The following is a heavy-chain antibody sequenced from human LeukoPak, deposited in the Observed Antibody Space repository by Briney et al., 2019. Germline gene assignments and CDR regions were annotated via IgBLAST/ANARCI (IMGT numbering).Heavy chain of an antibody. CDR3: TKDLLRYCSSTSCYGFDY. J-gene: IGHJ4*02. Sequence: GGSLRLSCAASGFTFDDYAMHWVRQAPGKGLEWVSGISWNSGSVGYADSVKGRFTISRDNAKNSLYLQMNSLRAEDTALYYCTKDLLRYCSSTSCYGFDYWGQGTLVTVSS. D-gene: IGHD2-2*01. V-gene: IGHV3-9*01. CDR1: GFTFDDYA. CDR2: ISWNSGSV.